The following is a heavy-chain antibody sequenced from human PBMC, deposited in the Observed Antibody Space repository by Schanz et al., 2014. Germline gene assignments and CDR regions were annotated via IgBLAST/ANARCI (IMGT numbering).Heavy chain of an antibody. D-gene: IGHD4-17*01. CDR1: GFSLNTYG. CDR3: ARDGDRFYHNYYMDV. J-gene: IGHJ6*03. CDR2: IWSDGSTK. Sequence: QAQLMESGGGVVQPGTSLILSCSVSGFSLNTYGIHWFRQPAGKGLEWVAVIWSDGSTKYYADSVKGRFTISRDNSKNTLYLHMNTLGAEDTAVYYCARDGDRFYHNYYMDVWGKGTTVTVSS. V-gene: IGHV3-33*01.